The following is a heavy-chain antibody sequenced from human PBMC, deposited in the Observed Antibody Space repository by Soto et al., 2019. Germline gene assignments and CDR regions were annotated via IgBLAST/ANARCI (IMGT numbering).Heavy chain of an antibody. CDR2: IYPGDSDT. J-gene: IGHJ4*02. V-gene: IGHV5-51*01. CDR3: ARSYYYDSSGYWPPHQYHFDY. D-gene: IGHD3-22*01. Sequence: PGESLKISCKGSGYSFTSYWIGWVRQMPGKGLEWMGIIYPGDSDTRYSPSFQGQVTISADKSISTAYLQWSSLKASDTAMYYCARSYYYDSSGYWPPHQYHFDYWGQGTLVTVSS. CDR1: GYSFTSYW.